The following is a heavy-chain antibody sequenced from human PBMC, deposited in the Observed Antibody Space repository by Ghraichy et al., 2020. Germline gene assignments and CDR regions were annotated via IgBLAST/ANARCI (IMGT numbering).Heavy chain of an antibody. Sequence: GVSLRLSCAASGFTFSNAWMSWVRQAPGKGLEWVGRIKSKTDGGTTDYAAPVKGRFTISRDDSKNTLYLQMNSLKTEDTAVYYCTTTYYGSGSVYWGQGTLGTVSS. J-gene: IGHJ4*02. CDR2: IKSKTDGGTT. V-gene: IGHV3-15*01. D-gene: IGHD3-10*01. CDR3: TTTYYGSGSVY. CDR1: GFTFSNAW.